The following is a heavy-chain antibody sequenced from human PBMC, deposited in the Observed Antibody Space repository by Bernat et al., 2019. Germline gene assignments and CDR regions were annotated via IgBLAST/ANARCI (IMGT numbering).Heavy chain of an antibody. CDR1: GFTFSDYY. CDR2: ISSSSSYT. Sequence: QVQLVESGGGLVKPGGSLRLSCAASGFTFSDYYMSWIRQAPGKGLEWVSYISSSSSYTNYADSVKGRFTISRDNAKNSLYLQMNSLRAEDTAVYYCARDLGDGYNALDAFDIWGQGTMVTVSS. V-gene: IGHV3-11*06. CDR3: ARDLGDGYNALDAFDI. D-gene: IGHD5-24*01. J-gene: IGHJ3*02.